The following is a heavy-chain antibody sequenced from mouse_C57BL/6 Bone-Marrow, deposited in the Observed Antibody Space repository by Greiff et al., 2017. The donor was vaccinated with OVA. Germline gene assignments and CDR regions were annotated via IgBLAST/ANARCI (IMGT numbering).Heavy chain of an antibody. CDR3: ARDGYNGSSWYIDV. V-gene: IGHV7-1*01. CDR1: GFTFSAFY. J-gene: IGHJ1*03. D-gene: IGHD1-1*01. Sequence: EVMLVESGGGLVQSGRSLRLSCATSGFTFSAFYMEWVRHAPGTGLEWIAASRNKANDYTSEYSASVKGRFIVSRDTSQSILYLQMNGRRAEDTAIYYCARDGYNGSSWYIDVWGTGTTVTVSS. CDR2: SRNKANDYTS.